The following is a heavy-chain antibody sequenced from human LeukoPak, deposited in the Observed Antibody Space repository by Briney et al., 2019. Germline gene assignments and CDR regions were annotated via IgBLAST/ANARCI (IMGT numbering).Heavy chain of an antibody. CDR2: IWYDGSNK. Sequence: GRSLRLPCAASGFTFSSYGMHWVRQAPGKGLEWVAVIWYDGSNKYYADSVKGRFTISRDNSKNTLYLQMNSLRAEDTAVYYCASSSHPGYDYWGQGTLVTVSS. CDR3: ASSSHPGYDY. V-gene: IGHV3-33*01. CDR1: GFTFSSYG. J-gene: IGHJ4*02. D-gene: IGHD6-13*01.